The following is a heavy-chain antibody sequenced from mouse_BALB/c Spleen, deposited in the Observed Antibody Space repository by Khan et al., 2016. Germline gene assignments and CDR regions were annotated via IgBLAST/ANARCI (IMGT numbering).Heavy chain of an antibody. CDR1: GYTFTTYT. Sequence: VQFLESGAELARPGASVKMSCKASGYTFTTYTMHWVKQRPGQGLEWIGYINPSSGYTNYNQKFKDKSTFTADKSSSPAYMQLSSLTSEDSAVLYCARSYGDCGDVDYRGRGTTHTVAS. CDR2: INPSSGYT. V-gene: IGHV1-4*01. D-gene: IGHD2-13*01. CDR3: ARSYGDCGDVDY. J-gene: IGHJ2*01.